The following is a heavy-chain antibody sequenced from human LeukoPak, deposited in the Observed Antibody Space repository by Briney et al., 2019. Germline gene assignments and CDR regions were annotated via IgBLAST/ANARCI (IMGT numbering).Heavy chain of an antibody. D-gene: IGHD6-19*01. CDR1: GGSFSGYY. V-gene: IGHV4-34*01. CDR2: INHSGST. J-gene: IGHJ4*02. CDR3: ARHPRYSSGWYFDY. Sequence: SETLSLTCAVYGGSFSGYYWSWIRQPPGKGLEWIGEINHSGSTNYNPSLKSRVTISVDTSKNQFSLKLSSVTAADTAVCYCARHPRYSSGWYFDYWGQGILVTVSS.